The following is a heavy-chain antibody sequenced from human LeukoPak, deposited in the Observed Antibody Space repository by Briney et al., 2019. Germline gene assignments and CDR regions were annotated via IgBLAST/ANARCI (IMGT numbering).Heavy chain of an antibody. V-gene: IGHV3-30*18. CDR1: GFTFSSCG. CDR3: AKSSGDYFDY. J-gene: IGHJ4*02. D-gene: IGHD6-6*01. Sequence: GGSLRLSCAASGFTFSSCGMHWVRQAPGKGLEWVAVISYDGSNKYYADSVKGRFTISRDNSKNTLYLQMNSLRAEDTAVYYCAKSSGDYFDYWGQGTLATVSS. CDR2: ISYDGSNK.